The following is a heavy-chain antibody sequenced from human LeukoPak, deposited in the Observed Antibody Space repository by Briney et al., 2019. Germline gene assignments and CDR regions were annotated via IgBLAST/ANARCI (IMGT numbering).Heavy chain of an antibody. D-gene: IGHD1-26*01. CDR1: GFTFNSYW. CDR3: ARDIPRGSTHLDY. CDR2: IEDDGDQK. Sequence: GGSLRLSCAASGFTFNSYWMTWVRQAPGKGLEWVASIEDDGDQKNYGDSVKGRFTISRDNAENSLYLQMNILRVEDTAVYYCARDIPRGSTHLDYWGPGNPGHRLR. J-gene: IGHJ4*02. V-gene: IGHV3-7*01.